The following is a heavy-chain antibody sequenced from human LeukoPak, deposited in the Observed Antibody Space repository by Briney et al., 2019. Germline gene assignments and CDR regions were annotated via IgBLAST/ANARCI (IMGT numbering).Heavy chain of an antibody. D-gene: IGHD2-8*01. J-gene: IGHJ4*02. CDR3: TSLSDAIESFGTRNY. Sequence: SVKVSCKASGGTFSSYAISWVRQAPGQGLEWMGGIIPIFGTANYAQKFQGRVTITADESTSTAYMELSSLRSEDTAVYYCTSLSDAIESFGTRNYWGQGTLVTVSS. CDR2: IIPIFGTA. V-gene: IGHV1-69*13. CDR1: GGTFSSYA.